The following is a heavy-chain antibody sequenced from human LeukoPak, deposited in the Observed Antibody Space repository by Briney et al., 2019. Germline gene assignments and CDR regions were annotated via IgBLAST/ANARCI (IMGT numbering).Heavy chain of an antibody. CDR1: GFTFSSYA. D-gene: IGHD4-17*01. Sequence: QPGGSLRLSCAASGFTFSSYAMSWVRQAQGKGLEWVSTISGSTGSTYYADSVKGRFTISRDNFKSTLYLQMNSLRAEDTAVYYCAKEATVTPGNINWFDPWGQGTLVTVSS. V-gene: IGHV3-23*01. CDR2: ISGSTGST. J-gene: IGHJ5*02. CDR3: AKEATVTPGNINWFDP.